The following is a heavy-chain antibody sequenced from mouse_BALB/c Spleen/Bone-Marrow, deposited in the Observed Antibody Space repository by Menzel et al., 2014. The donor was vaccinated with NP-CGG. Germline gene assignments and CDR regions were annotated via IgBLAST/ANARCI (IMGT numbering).Heavy chain of an antibody. CDR1: GISITTGNYR. CDR2: IYYSGTI. V-gene: IGHV3-5*02. Sequence: DVMLVESGPGLVKPSQTVFLPCTVTGISITTGNYRWSWIRQFPGNKLDWIGYIYYSGTITYNPSLTSRTTITRDTSKNQFFLEMNSLTAEDTATYYCAREGGGLGHFDYWGQGTTLTVSS. D-gene: IGHD4-1*01. J-gene: IGHJ2*01. CDR3: AREGGGLGHFDY.